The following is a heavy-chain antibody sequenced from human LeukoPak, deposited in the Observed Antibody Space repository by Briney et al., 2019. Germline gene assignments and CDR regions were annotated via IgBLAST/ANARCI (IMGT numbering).Heavy chain of an antibody. CDR1: GYTFTSYY. V-gene: IGHV1-46*01. CDR3: ARDSRCCSSTNCYGFCGAYYFDY. CDR2: INPSGGST. D-gene: IGHD2-2*01. J-gene: IGHJ4*02. Sequence: ASVKVSCKASGYTFTSYYMHWVRQAPGQGPEWMGIINPSGGSTSYAQKFQGRVTMTRDTSTSTVYMELSSLRSEDTAVYYCARDSRCCSSTNCYGFCGAYYFDYWGQGTLVTVSS.